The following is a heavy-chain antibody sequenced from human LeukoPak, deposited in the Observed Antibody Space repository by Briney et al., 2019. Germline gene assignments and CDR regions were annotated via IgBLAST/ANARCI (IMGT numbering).Heavy chain of an antibody. CDR1: GFTFSSYS. D-gene: IGHD5-12*01. V-gene: IGHV3-21*01. CDR3: ARERSGSVDY. J-gene: IGHJ4*02. CDR2: ISSSSSYI. Sequence: PGGSLRLSCAASGFTFSSYSMNWVRQAPGKGLEWVSSISSSSSYIYYADSVKGRFTISRDNAKNSLYLQMNSLRAEDTAVYCCARERSGSVDYWGQGTLVTFSP.